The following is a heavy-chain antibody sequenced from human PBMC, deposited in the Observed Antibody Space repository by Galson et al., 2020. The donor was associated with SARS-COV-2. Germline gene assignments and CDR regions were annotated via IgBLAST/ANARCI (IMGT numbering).Heavy chain of an antibody. CDR1: GFSFSNYW. Sequence: GGSLRLSCAASGFSFSNYWMSWVRQAPGKGLQWVATIRGDGSDKDYMDSVKGRFTMSRDNAKNSLYLEMNSLRAEDTAVYYCAGSYYYDQDALYIWGQGTMGTSSS. J-gene: IGHJ3*02. D-gene: IGHD3-22*01. V-gene: IGHV3-7*01. CDR2: IRGDGSDK. CDR3: AGSYYYDQDALYI.